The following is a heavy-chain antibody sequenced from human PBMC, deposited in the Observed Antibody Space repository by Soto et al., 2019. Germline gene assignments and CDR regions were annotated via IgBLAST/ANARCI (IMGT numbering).Heavy chain of an antibody. CDR3: ARVRGALRLVYFDY. CDR2: IYYSGST. Sequence: PSETLSLTCTVSGGSVSSGSYYWSWIRQPPGKGLEWIGYIYYSGSTNYNPSLKSRVTISVDTSKNQFSLKLSSVTAADTAVYYCARVRGALRLVYFDYWGQGTLVTVSS. D-gene: IGHD6-19*01. CDR1: GGSVSSGSYY. J-gene: IGHJ4*02. V-gene: IGHV4-61*01.